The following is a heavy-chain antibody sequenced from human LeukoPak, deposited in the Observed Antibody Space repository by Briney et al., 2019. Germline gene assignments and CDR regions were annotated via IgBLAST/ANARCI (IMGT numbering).Heavy chain of an antibody. CDR1: GGSISSYY. J-gene: IGHJ4*02. V-gene: IGHV4-59*01. CDR3: ARGPITMVRGVIITPFDY. Sequence: PSETLSLTCTVSGGSISSYYWSWIRQPPGKGLEWIGYIYYSGSTNYYPSLKSRVTISVDTSKNQFSLKLSSVTAADTAVYYCARGPITMVRGVIITPFDYWGQGTLVTVSS. CDR2: IYYSGST. D-gene: IGHD3-10*01.